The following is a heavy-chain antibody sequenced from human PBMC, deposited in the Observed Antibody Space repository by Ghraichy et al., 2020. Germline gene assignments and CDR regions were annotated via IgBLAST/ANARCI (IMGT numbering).Heavy chain of an antibody. D-gene: IGHD6-6*01. J-gene: IGHJ2*01. CDR1: GFTFSRYA. CDR2: ISDSGGST. Sequence: GGSLRLSCAASGFTFSRYAMSWVRQAPGQGLYWVSAISDSGGSTYYADSVKGRFTISRDNSKNTLYLQMNGLRAEDTAVYYCAKKGARSSGNWYFDLWGRDTLVTVSS. V-gene: IGHV3-23*01. CDR3: AKKGARSSGNWYFDL.